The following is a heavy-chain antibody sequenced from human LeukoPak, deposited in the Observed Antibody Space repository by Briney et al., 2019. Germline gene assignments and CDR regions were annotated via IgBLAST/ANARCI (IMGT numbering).Heavy chain of an antibody. J-gene: IGHJ4*02. CDR1: GVSVTNYY. CDR3: ARDLTARGSFDY. CDR2: NYPTGDT. D-gene: IGHD3-16*01. Sequence: PSETLSLTCSVSGVSVTNYYWSWVRQPAGKRLEWIGRNYPTGDTIYNPSLKSRVTMSVDMSKNHLSLKLTSVTAAVAAVYYCARDLTARGSFDYWGQGILVSVSS. V-gene: IGHV4-4*07.